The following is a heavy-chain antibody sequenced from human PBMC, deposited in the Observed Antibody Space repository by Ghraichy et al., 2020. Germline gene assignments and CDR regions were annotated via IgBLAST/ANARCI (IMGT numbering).Heavy chain of an antibody. V-gene: IGHV4-39*01. CDR1: GGSISSSSYY. Sequence: SETLSLTCTVSGGSISSSSYYWGWIRQPPGKGLEWIGSIYYSGSTYYNPSLKSRVTISVDTSKNQFSLKLSSVTAADTAVYYCARGESGGYYEKSIDYWGQGTLVTVSS. D-gene: IGHD3-22*01. CDR3: ARGESGGYYEKSIDY. J-gene: IGHJ4*02. CDR2: IYYSGST.